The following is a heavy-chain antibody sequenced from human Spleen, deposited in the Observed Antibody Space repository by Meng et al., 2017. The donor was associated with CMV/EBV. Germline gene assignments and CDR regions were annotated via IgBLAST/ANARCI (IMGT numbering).Heavy chain of an antibody. CDR2: ISYDGSNK. Sequence: GESLKISCAASGFTFSSYAMHWVRQAPGKGLEWVAVISYDGSNKYYADSVKGRFTISRDNSKNTLYLQMNSLRAEDTAVYYCARGRRFLEAGVFDLWGRGTLVTVSS. V-gene: IGHV3-30*04. D-gene: IGHD3-3*01. J-gene: IGHJ2*01. CDR1: GFTFSSYA. CDR3: ARGRRFLEAGVFDL.